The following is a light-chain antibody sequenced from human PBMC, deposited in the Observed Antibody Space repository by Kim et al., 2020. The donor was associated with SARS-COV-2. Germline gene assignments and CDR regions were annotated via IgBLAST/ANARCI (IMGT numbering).Light chain of an antibody. CDR2: GAS. CDR3: QQYNNWPRT. CDR1: QSVSSN. J-gene: IGKJ1*01. Sequence: EIVMTQSPATLSVSPGERATLSCRASQSVSSNLAWYQQKPGQAPRLLIYGASTRATGIPARFSGSGSGTEFTLTISSLQSGDFAVYYCQQYNNWPRTFSQGTKVDIK. V-gene: IGKV3-15*01.